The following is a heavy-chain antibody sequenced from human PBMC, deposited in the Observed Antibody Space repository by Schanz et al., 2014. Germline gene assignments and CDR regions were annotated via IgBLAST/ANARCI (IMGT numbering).Heavy chain of an antibody. CDR2: ISGSGGST. J-gene: IGHJ4*02. V-gene: IGHV3-23*01. Sequence: EGHLTESGGGLVQPGGSLRLSCAASRFTFSNYAMSWVRQAPGKGLEWVSAISGSGGSTYYADSVKGRFTISRDNARNSLYLQMNSLRDEDTAVYYCARNSGNYYDYWGQGTLVTVSS. D-gene: IGHD3-10*01. CDR3: ARNSGNYYDY. CDR1: RFTFSNYA.